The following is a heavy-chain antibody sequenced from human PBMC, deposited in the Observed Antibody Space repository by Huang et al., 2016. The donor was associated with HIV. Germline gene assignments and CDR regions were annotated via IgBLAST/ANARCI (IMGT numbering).Heavy chain of an antibody. J-gene: IGHJ4*02. D-gene: IGHD2-15*01. CDR3: AKESRWFSDFDH. CDR1: GFKLSGFG. Sequence: QVHLVESGGGVVQPGGSLRLSCAASGFKLSGFGRHWVRQAPGKGWEVWAVISYDDRSQFDTDSLKGRFTISRDNSDNTLSLQMKGLRPDDTAVYYCAKESRWFSDFDHWGQGVLVSVSS. V-gene: IGHV3-30*18. CDR2: ISYDDRSQ.